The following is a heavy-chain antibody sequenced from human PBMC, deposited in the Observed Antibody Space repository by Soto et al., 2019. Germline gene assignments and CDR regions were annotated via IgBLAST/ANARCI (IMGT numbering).Heavy chain of an antibody. Sequence: EVQLLESGGGLVQPGGSLRLSCAASGFTFSSYALSWVPQAPGKGLEWVSAISGSGGSTYYADSVKGRFTISRDNSKNTLYLQMNSLRAEDTAVYYCAKDRELRYFDWSQTGTDAFDIWGQGTMVTVSS. J-gene: IGHJ3*02. V-gene: IGHV3-23*01. D-gene: IGHD3-9*01. CDR1: GFTFSSYA. CDR2: ISGSGGST. CDR3: AKDRELRYFDWSQTGTDAFDI.